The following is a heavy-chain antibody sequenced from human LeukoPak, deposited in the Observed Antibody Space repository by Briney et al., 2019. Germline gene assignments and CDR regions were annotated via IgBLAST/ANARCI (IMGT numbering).Heavy chain of an antibody. CDR1: GGSIIAYY. CDR2: IYTSGST. V-gene: IGHV4-4*07. D-gene: IGHD2-2*01. J-gene: IGHJ6*03. CDR3: ARGIYCSSTTCYYYYYYMDV. Sequence: KPSETRSLTCTVSGGSIIAYYWSWIRQPAGKGLEWIGRIYTSGSTNYNPSLKSRVTMSLDTSKNQFSLKLSSVTAADTAVYYCARGIYCSSTTCYYYYYYMDVWGKGTTVTVSS.